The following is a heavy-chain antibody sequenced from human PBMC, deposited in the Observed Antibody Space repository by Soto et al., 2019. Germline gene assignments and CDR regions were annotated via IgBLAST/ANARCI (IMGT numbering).Heavy chain of an antibody. J-gene: IGHJ6*02. CDR1: GFTFSNAW. CDR3: TTPSAPHTIFGVVIEQEENYYYYGMDV. D-gene: IGHD3-3*01. CDR2: IKSKTDGGTT. V-gene: IGHV3-15*07. Sequence: GGSLRLSCAASGFTFSNAWMNWVRQAPGKGLEWVGRIKSKTDGGTTDYAAPVKGRLTISRDDSKNTLYLQMNSLKTEDTAVYYCTTPSAPHTIFGVVIEQEENYYYYGMDVWGQGTTVTVSS.